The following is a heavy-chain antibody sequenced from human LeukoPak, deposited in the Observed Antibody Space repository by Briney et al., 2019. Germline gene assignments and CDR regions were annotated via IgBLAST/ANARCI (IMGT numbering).Heavy chain of an antibody. Sequence: PGGSLRLSCAASGFTVSSNYMSWVRQAPGKGLEWVSVFYSGGTTYYADSVRGRFTISRDSSKNTLYLQMNSLRAEDTAVYYCATSSSWYRSLGRHWGQGTLVTVSS. CDR2: FYSGGTT. V-gene: IGHV3-53*01. J-gene: IGHJ4*02. D-gene: IGHD6-13*01. CDR3: ATSSSWYRSLGRH. CDR1: GFTVSSNY.